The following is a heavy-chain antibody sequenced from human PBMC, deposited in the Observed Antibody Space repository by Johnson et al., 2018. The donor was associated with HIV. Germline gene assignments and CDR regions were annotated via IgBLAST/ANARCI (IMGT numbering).Heavy chain of an antibody. CDR1: GFTVSSNY. V-gene: IGHV3-53*01. CDR2: IYSGGST. J-gene: IGHJ3*02. Sequence: VQLVESGGGLIQPGGSLRLSCAASGFTVSSNYMSWVRQAPGKGLEWVSVIYSGGSTYYADSVKGRFTISRDNSKNTLYLQMNSLRAEDTAVYYCARDRMYYYDSSGSMGGIWGQGTMVTVSS. D-gene: IGHD3-22*01. CDR3: ARDRMYYYDSSGSMGGI.